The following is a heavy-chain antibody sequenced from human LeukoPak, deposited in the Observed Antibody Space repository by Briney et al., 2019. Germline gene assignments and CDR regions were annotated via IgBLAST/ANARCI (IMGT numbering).Heavy chain of an antibody. V-gene: IGHV3-30*18. Sequence: PGGSLRLSCAASGFTFSSYGMHWVRQAPGKGLEWVAVISYDGSNKYYADSVKGRFTISRDNSKNTLYLQMSSLRAEDTAVYYCAKDIVSLGIAAAGNFDYWGQGTLVTVSS. CDR1: GFTFSSYG. CDR2: ISYDGSNK. CDR3: AKDIVSLGIAAAGNFDY. J-gene: IGHJ4*02. D-gene: IGHD6-13*01.